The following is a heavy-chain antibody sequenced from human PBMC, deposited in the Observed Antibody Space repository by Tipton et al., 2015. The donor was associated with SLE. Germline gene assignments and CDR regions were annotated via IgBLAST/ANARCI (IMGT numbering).Heavy chain of an antibody. D-gene: IGHD4-17*01. CDR1: GGSISSYY. CDR2: INHSGST. J-gene: IGHJ6*03. V-gene: IGHV4-34*01. Sequence: TLSLTCTVSGGSISSYYWSWIRQPPGKGLEWIGEINHSGSTNYNPSLKSRVTISVDTSKNQFSLKLSSVTAADTAVYYCARAPFSDYGDSPDYYYYMDVWGKGTTVTVSS. CDR3: ARAPFSDYGDSPDYYYYMDV.